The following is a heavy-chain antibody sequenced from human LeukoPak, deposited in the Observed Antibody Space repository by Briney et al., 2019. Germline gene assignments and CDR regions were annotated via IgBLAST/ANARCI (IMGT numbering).Heavy chain of an antibody. J-gene: IGHJ3*02. D-gene: IGHD4-11*01. CDR3: ARDATVTADRGDFDI. CDR2: INPSGGST. Sequence: ASVKVSCKASGYTFTSYYMHWVRQAPGQGLEWMGIINPSGGSTSYAQKFQGRVTMTRDTSTSTVYMELSSLRSEDTAVYYCARDATVTADRGDFDIWGQGTMVTVSS. CDR1: GYTFTSYY. V-gene: IGHV1-46*03.